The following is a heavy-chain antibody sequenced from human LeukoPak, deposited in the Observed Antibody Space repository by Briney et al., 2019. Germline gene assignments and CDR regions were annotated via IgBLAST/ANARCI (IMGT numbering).Heavy chain of an antibody. Sequence: GGSLRLSCAASGFTFSSYSMNWVRQAPGKGLEWVSSISSSSSYIYYADSVKGRFTISRDNAKNSPYLQMNSLRDEDTAVYYCARDSAAHGGYWGQGTPVIVSS. J-gene: IGHJ4*02. CDR1: GFTFSSYS. CDR3: ARDSAAHGGY. D-gene: IGHD6-25*01. CDR2: ISSSSSYI. V-gene: IGHV3-21*04.